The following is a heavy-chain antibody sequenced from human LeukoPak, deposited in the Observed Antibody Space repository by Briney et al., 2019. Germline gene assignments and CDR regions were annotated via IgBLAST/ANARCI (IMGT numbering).Heavy chain of an antibody. CDR3: ARDLKMGYSSGRYSWGTGSSNDY. D-gene: IGHD6-19*01. V-gene: IGHV1-18*01. CDR2: VSPYNGNT. CDR1: GYTFTDYD. J-gene: IGHJ4*02. Sequence: GASVRVSCKTSGYTFTDYDITWVRQAPGQGLEWMGRVSPYNGNTYYSQRFQDRVTITKDTSTSTAYMELRSLRSDDTAVYYCARDLKMGYSSGRYSWGTGSSNDYWGQGTLVTVSS.